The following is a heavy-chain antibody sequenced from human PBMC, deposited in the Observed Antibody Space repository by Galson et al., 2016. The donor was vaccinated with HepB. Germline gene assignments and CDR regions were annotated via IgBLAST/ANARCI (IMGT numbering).Heavy chain of an antibody. D-gene: IGHD1-7*01. J-gene: IGHJ4*02. CDR2: INAGNGNT. CDR3: ARGPGNYYFDY. V-gene: IGHV1-3*01. CDR1: GYTFTSYG. Sequence: SVKVSCKASGYTFTSYGFSWVRQAPGQRLEWMGWINAGNGNTKYSQKFQGRVTITRDTSASTAYMKLSSLRSEDTAVYYCARGPGNYYFDYWGQGTLVTVSS.